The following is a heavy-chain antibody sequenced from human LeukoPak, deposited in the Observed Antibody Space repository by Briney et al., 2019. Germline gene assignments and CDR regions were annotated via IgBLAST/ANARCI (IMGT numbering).Heavy chain of an antibody. D-gene: IGHD7-27*01. CDR1: GFTFSSYT. V-gene: IGHV3-23*01. CDR2: ITTSDGNT. Sequence: QSGGSLRLSCAASGFTFSSYTMSWVRQAPGKGLEWVSTITTSDGNTYYADSVKGRFTVFRDNSKNTLFLQMNSLRAEDTAVYYCAKDGGLWVSAHWGDSWGRGTLVTVSS. J-gene: IGHJ4*02. CDR3: AKDGGLWVSAHWGDS.